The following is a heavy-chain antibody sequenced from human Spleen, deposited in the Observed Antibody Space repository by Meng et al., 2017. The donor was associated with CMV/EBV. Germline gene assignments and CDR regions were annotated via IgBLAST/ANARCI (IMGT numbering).Heavy chain of an antibody. V-gene: IGHV3-30*02. D-gene: IGHD3-10*01. CDR2: IRYDGSNK. CDR3: AKDLYGARYYYYGMDV. CDR1: GFTFSSYE. Sequence: GESLKISCAASGFTFSSYEMNWVRQAPGKGLEWVAFIRYDGSNKYYADSVKGRFTISRDNSKNTLYLQMNSLRAEDTAVYYCAKDLYGARYYYYGMDVWGQGTTVTVSS. J-gene: IGHJ6*02.